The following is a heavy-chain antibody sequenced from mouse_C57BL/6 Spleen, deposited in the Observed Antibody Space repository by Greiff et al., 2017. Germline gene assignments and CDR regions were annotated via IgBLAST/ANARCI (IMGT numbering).Heavy chain of an antibody. Sequence: EVQLQESGPELVKPGASVKMSCKASGYTFTDYYMNWVKQSHGKSLEWIGYIYPKNGGNGYNQKFKGKATLTVDKSSSTAYMELRSLTSEDSAFYYCARRTGTGYFDDWGKGTTLTVSS. CDR1: GYTFTDYY. V-gene: IGHV1-34*01. CDR2: IYPKNGGN. CDR3: ARRTGTGYFDD. D-gene: IGHD4-1*01. J-gene: IGHJ2*01.